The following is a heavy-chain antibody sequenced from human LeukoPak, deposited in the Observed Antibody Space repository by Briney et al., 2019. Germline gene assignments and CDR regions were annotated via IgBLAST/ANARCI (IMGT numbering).Heavy chain of an antibody. Sequence: ASVKVSCKASGYTFTGYYMHWVRQAPGQGLEWMGWINPNSGGTNYAQKFQGRVTMTRDTSIGTAYMELSRLRSDDTAVYYCARDPRITIFGVAGSAAFDIWGQGTMVTVSS. CDR3: ARDPRITIFGVAGSAAFDI. D-gene: IGHD3-3*01. CDR1: GYTFTGYY. J-gene: IGHJ3*02. V-gene: IGHV1-2*02. CDR2: INPNSGGT.